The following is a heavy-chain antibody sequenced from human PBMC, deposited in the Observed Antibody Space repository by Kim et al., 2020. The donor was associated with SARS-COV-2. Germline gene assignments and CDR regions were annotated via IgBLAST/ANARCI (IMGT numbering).Heavy chain of an antibody. V-gene: IGHV4-59*10. CDR3: ARYGSGGTYFDY. Sequence: TIYKPSLKSRLTLSLDTSKNQFSRNLNSVTAADTAVYYCARYGSGGTYFDYWGQGILVTVSS. CDR2: T. D-gene: IGHD1-1*01. J-gene: IGHJ4*02.